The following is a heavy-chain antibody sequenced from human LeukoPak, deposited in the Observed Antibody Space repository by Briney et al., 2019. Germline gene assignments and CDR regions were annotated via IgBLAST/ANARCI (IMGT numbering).Heavy chain of an antibody. CDR1: GFTFSSYT. CDR3: AKELRPNDY. Sequence: GGSLRLSCAASGFTFSSYTMNWVRQAPGKGLEWVSSISSSSSYINYADSVKGRFTLSRDNSMDTLYLQMNSLRVEDTAVYYCAKELRPNDYWGQGTLVTVSS. V-gene: IGHV3-21*04. D-gene: IGHD2-15*01. CDR2: ISSSSSYI. J-gene: IGHJ4*03.